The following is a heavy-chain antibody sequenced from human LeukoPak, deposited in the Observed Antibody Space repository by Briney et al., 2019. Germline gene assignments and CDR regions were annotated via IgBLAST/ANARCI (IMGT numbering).Heavy chain of an antibody. CDR2: LSGSGGNT. V-gene: IGHV3-23*01. J-gene: IGHJ4*02. D-gene: IGHD6-13*01. Sequence: GGSLRLSCVASGFTFSNYAMSWVRQAPGKGLEWVSALSGSGGNTYYADSVKGRFTISRDNSKNTLYLQMNSLRAEDTAIYYCAKARGAAAANDFDYWGQGTLVTVSS. CDR1: GFTFSNYA. CDR3: AKARGAAAANDFDY.